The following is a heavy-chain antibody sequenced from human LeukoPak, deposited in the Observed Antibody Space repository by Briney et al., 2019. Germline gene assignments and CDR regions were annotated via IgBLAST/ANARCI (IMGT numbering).Heavy chain of an antibody. CDR2: IYYSGST. CDR3: AGAQQLLYAFDI. J-gene: IGHJ3*02. Sequence: PSETLSLTCTVSGGSISSYYWSWIRQPPGKGLEWIGYIYYSGSTNYNPSLKSRVTISVDTSKNQFSLKLSSVTAADTAVYYCAGAQQLLYAFDIWGQGTMVTVSS. V-gene: IGHV4-59*08. CDR1: GGSISSYY. D-gene: IGHD2-2*02.